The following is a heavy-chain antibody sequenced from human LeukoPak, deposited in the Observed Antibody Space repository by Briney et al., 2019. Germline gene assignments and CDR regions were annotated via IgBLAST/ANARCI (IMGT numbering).Heavy chain of an antibody. V-gene: IGHV3-23*01. Sequence: PGGSLRLSCAASGFTFSSYGMSWVRQAPGKGLEWVSAISGSGGSTYYADSVKGRFTISRDNSKNTLYLQMNSLRAEDTAVYYCAKAYYDFWSGYPTYYYYYYMDVWGKGTTVTVSS. D-gene: IGHD3-3*01. J-gene: IGHJ6*03. CDR1: GFTFSSYG. CDR2: ISGSGGST. CDR3: AKAYYDFWSGYPTYYYYYYMDV.